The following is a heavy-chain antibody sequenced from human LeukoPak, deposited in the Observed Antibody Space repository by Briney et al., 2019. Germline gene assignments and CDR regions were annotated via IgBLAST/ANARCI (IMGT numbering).Heavy chain of an antibody. D-gene: IGHD3-10*01. CDR2: ISAGAGTT. CDR3: AKENRITRTITMVRGPLGMDV. V-gene: IGHV3-23*01. CDR1: GFTFSSYA. J-gene: IGHJ6*02. Sequence: PGGSLRLSCAASGFTFSSYAMSWVRQAPGKGLEWVSAISAGAGTTYYADSVKGRFTISRDNSKNTLYLQMNSLRAEDTALYYCAKENRITRTITMVRGPLGMDVWGQGTTVTVSS.